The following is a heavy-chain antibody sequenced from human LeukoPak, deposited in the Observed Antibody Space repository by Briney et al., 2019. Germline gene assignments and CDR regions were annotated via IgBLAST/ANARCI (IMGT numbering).Heavy chain of an antibody. J-gene: IGHJ5*02. D-gene: IGHD3-3*01. CDR3: ARAGETIFGAPNWFDP. Sequence: ASVKVSCKASGYTFTSYGISWVRQAPGQGLEWMGWISAYNGNTNYAQKLQGRVTMTTDTSTSTAYMELRSLRSDDTAVYYCARAGETIFGAPNWFDPWGQGTLVTVSS. CDR1: GYTFTSYG. V-gene: IGHV1-18*01. CDR2: ISAYNGNT.